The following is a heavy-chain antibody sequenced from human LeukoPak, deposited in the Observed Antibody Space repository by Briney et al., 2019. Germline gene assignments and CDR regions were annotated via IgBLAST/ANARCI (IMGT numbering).Heavy chain of an antibody. Sequence: GGSLRLSCAASGFTVSSNYMSWVRQAPGKGLEWVSVIYSGGSTYYADSVKGRFTISRDNSKNTLYLQMNSLRAEDTAVYYCASITIFSSDDYWGQGTLVTVSS. CDR2: IYSGGST. J-gene: IGHJ4*02. V-gene: IGHV3-66*01. CDR3: ASITIFSSDDY. D-gene: IGHD3-9*01. CDR1: GFTVSSNY.